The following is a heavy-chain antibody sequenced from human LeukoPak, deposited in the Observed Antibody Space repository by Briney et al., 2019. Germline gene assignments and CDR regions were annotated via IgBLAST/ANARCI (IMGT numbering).Heavy chain of an antibody. J-gene: IGHJ3*02. V-gene: IGHV4-38-2*02. Sequence: KPSETLSLTCTVSGYSISSGYYWGWIRQPPGKGLEWIGSIYHSGSTYYNPSLKSRVTISVDTSKNQFSLELSSVTAADTAVYYCARDRGVPAAITAFDIWGQGTMVTVSS. CDR1: GYSISSGYY. CDR2: IYHSGST. CDR3: ARDRGVPAAITAFDI. D-gene: IGHD2-2*02.